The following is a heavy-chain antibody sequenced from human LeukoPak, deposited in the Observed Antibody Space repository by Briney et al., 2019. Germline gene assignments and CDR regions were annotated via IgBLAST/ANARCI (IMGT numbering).Heavy chain of an antibody. CDR1: GGSISSSSYY. Sequence: SETLSLTCTVSGGSISSSSYYWGWIRQPPGKGLEWIGSIYYSGSTYYNPSLKSRVTISVDTSKNPFSLKLSSVTAADTAVYVCARGPYSYDSSGAFDIWGQGTMVTVSS. V-gene: IGHV4-39*07. CDR3: ARGPYSYDSSGAFDI. CDR2: IYYSGST. D-gene: IGHD3-22*01. J-gene: IGHJ3*02.